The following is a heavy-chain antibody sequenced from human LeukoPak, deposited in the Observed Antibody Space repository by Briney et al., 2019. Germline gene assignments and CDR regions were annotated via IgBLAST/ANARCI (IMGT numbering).Heavy chain of an antibody. CDR2: INTNTGNP. J-gene: IGHJ3*02. D-gene: IGHD6-19*01. CDR3: ARDRGWFGLDAFDI. CDR1: GYTFTSYA. V-gene: IGHV7-4-1*02. Sequence: ASVKVSCKASGYTFTSYAMNRVRQAPGQGLEWMGWINTNTGNPTYAQGFTGRFVFSLDTSVSTAYLQISSLKAEDTAVYYCARDRGWFGLDAFDIWGQGTMVTVSS.